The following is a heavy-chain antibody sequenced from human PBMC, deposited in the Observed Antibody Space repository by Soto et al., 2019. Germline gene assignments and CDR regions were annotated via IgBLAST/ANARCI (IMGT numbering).Heavy chain of an antibody. Sequence: QVQLVQSGAEVKKPGASVKVSCKASGYTFTSYGISWVRQAPGQGLEWMGWISAYNGNTNYAQKLQGRVTMTTDTSTSTAYMELRSLRADDTAVYYCARPAHDYGDYGGADYWGQGTLVTVSS. CDR2: ISAYNGNT. CDR1: GYTFTSYG. J-gene: IGHJ4*02. CDR3: ARPAHDYGDYGGADY. D-gene: IGHD4-17*01. V-gene: IGHV1-18*01.